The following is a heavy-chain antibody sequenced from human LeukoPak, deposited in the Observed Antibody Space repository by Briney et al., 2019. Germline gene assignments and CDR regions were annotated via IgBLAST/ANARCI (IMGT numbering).Heavy chain of an antibody. CDR3: AKAGSYYYGSGSFDY. Sequence: GGSLRLSCVASGFTFSKYGMHWVRQAPGKGLEWVAVISYDGSNKYYADSVKGRFTISRDNSKNTLYLQMNSLRAEDTAVYYCAKAGSYYYGSGSFDYWGQGTLVTVSS. V-gene: IGHV3-30*18. CDR1: GFTFSKYG. CDR2: ISYDGSNK. D-gene: IGHD3-10*01. J-gene: IGHJ4*02.